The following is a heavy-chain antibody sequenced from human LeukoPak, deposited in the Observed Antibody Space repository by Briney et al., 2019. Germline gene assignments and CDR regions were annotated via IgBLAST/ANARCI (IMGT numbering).Heavy chain of an antibody. CDR2: IIPIFGTA. D-gene: IGHD6-6*01. CDR3: ARVQQLVLDY. J-gene: IGHJ4*02. CDR1: GGTFCSYA. Sequence: SVKVSCKASGGTFCSYAISWVRQAPGQGREWMGGIIPIFGTANDAQKFQGRVTITADESTSTAYMELSSLRSEDTAVYYCARVQQLVLDYWGQGTLVTVSS. V-gene: IGHV1-69*13.